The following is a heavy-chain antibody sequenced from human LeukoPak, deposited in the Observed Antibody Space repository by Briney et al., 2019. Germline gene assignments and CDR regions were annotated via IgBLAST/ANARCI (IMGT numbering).Heavy chain of an antibody. V-gene: IGHV3-33*01. CDR3: ARDVHSSGWEFDY. CDR2: IWYDGSNK. Sequence: GGSLRLSCAASGFTFSSFGMHWVRQAPGKGLEWVAVIWYDGSNKYYADSVKGRFTISRDNSKNTLYLQMNSLRAEDTAVYYCARDVHSSGWEFDYWGQGTLVTVSS. J-gene: IGHJ4*02. D-gene: IGHD6-19*01. CDR1: GFTFSSFG.